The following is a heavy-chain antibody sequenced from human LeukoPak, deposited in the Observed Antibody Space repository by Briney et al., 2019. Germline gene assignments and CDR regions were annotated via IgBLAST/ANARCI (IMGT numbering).Heavy chain of an antibody. D-gene: IGHD3-16*01. V-gene: IGHV3-23*01. J-gene: IGHJ4*02. CDR3: AKDLRWGSASYFFGS. CDR2: ISDNGGST. CDR1: GFTFSEYA. Sequence: PGGSLRLSCAVTGFTFSEYAMSWVRQAPGKGLEWVSGISDNGGSTYYVDSVKGRFTISRDNSKNTLNLQMNSLRAEDTALYFCAKDLRWGSASYFFGSWGQGTLVTVSS.